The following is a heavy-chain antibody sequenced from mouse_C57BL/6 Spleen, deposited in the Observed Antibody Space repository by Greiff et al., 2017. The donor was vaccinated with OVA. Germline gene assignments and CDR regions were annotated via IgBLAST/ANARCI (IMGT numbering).Heavy chain of an antibody. CDR1: GYTFTSYW. J-gene: IGHJ2*01. D-gene: IGHD1-1*01. Sequence: QVQLQQPGAELVKPGASVKVSCKASGYTFTSYWLHWVKQRPGQGLEWIGRIHPSDSDTNYNQKFKGQATLTVDKSSSTAYMQLSSLTSEDSAVYYCAIPITTVVGVDYWGQGTTLTVAS. CDR3: AIPITTVVGVDY. V-gene: IGHV1-74*01. CDR2: IHPSDSDT.